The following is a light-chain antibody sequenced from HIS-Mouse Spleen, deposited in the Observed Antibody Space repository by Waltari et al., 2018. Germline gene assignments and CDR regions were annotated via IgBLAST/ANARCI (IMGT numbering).Light chain of an antibody. CDR3: CSYAGSSTWV. V-gene: IGLV2-23*01. Sequence: QSALTQPASVSGSPGQSITIPCTRTSSDVGGYTLVSWYQQHPGKAPKLMIYEGSKRPSGVSNRFSGSKSGNTASLTISGLQAEDEADYYCCSYAGSSTWVFGGGTKLTVL. CDR1: SSDVGGYTL. J-gene: IGLJ3*02. CDR2: EGS.